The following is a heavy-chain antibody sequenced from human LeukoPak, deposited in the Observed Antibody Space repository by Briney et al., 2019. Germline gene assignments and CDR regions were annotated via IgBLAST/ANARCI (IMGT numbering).Heavy chain of an antibody. V-gene: IGHV1-2*02. J-gene: IGHJ4*02. CDR2: INPNSGGT. Sequence: GASVTVSCKASGYTFTGYYMQWVRQAPGQGLEWMGWINPNSGGTNYAQKFQGRVTMTRDTSISTAYMELSRLRSDDTAVYYCARGQGYWDPYYFDYWGQGTLVTVSS. CDR3: ARGQGYWDPYYFDY. D-gene: IGHD2-8*02. CDR1: GYTFTGYY.